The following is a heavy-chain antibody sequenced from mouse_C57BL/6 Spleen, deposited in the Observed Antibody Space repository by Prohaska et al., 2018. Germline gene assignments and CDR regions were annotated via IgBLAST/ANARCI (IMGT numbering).Heavy chain of an antibody. CDR2: IVPSESYT. J-gene: IGHJ3*01. CDR1: GYTFTSYW. V-gene: IGHV1-50*01. CDR3: ARGGESRGFAY. Sequence: QVQLQQPGAELVKPGASVKLSCKASGYTFTSYWMQWVKQRPGQGLEWNGEIVPSESYTNYNQKFKGKATLTVDTSSSTAYMQLSSLTSEDSAVYYCARGGESRGFAYWGQGTLVTVSA.